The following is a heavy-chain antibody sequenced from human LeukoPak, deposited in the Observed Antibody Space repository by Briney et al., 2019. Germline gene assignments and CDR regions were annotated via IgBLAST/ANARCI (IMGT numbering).Heavy chain of an antibody. CDR2: IVVGSGNT. J-gene: IGHJ3*02. D-gene: IGHD3-22*01. Sequence: SVKVSCKASGFTFTSSAMQWVRQARGQRLEWIGWIVVGSGNTNYAQKFQERVTITRDMSTSTAYMELSSLRSEDMAVYYCARENGYSSGYRATRAFDIWGQGTMVTVSS. V-gene: IGHV1-58*02. CDR1: GFTFTSSA. CDR3: ARENGYSSGYRATRAFDI.